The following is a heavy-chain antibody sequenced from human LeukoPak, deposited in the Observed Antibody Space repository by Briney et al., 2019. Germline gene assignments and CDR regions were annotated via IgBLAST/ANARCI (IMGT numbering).Heavy chain of an antibody. D-gene: IGHD3-10*02. Sequence: PGGSLRLSCAASGFTSGFTFSSYAMNWVRQAPGKGLEWVSSINSRSSSIYYADSVKGRFTISRDNAKNSLYLQMNSLRAEDTAVYYCAELGITMIGGVWGKGTTVTISS. CDR2: INSRSSSI. CDR1: GFTFSSYA. V-gene: IGHV3-21*01. CDR3: AELGITMIGGV. J-gene: IGHJ6*04.